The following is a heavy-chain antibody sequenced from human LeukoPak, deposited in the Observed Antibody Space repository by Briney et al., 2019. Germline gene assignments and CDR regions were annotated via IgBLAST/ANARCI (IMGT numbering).Heavy chain of an antibody. D-gene: IGHD6-13*01. J-gene: IGHJ5*02. Sequence: SQTLSVTCAISGDSVSTNSAAWNWIRQSPSRGLEWLGRTYYRSKWYNDYAVSVKSRITINPDTSKNQFPLQLNSVTPEDTAVYYCARGSGYSSILSWFDPWGQGTLVTVSS. CDR1: GDSVSTNSAA. V-gene: IGHV6-1*01. CDR3: ARGSGYSSILSWFDP. CDR2: TYYRSKWYN.